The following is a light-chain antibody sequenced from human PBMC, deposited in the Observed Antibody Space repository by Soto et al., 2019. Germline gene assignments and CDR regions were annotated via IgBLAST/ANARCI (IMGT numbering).Light chain of an antibody. CDR1: SGDVGGYNL. CDR3: CSYAGNSDV. V-gene: IGLV2-23*02. CDR2: EVT. J-gene: IGLJ1*01. Sequence: QSVLTQPASVSGSPGQSITIPCTGTSGDVGGYNLVSWYQQHPGKAPKLMIYEVTERPSGVSNRFSGSKSGNTASLTISGLQPDDEADYYCCSYAGNSDVFGTGTKVTVL.